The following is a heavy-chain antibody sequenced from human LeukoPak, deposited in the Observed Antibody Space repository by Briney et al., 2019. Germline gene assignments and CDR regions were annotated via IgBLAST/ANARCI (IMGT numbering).Heavy chain of an antibody. CDR1: GDSLRKSTFY. D-gene: IGHD2-21*02. Sequence: SETLSLTCTVSGDSLRKSTFYWVWIRQPPGKGLEWIGSIYYSGGADYNPSLQSRVTISVDTSKNEFSLKVRSVTAADTAVYFCARTHCEGDCFSAIRYWGQGTPITVSS. CDR3: ARTHCEGDCFSAIRY. CDR2: IYYSGGA. V-gene: IGHV4-39*07. J-gene: IGHJ4*02.